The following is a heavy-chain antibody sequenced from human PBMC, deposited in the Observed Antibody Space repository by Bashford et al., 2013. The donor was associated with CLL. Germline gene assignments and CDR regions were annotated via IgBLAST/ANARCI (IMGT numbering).Heavy chain of an antibody. Sequence: SETLSLTCTVSGGSINDYYWNWIRQPPGEGTGVDWRYLSQWERQLQPLLKSRVTISVDTSKKQFSLKLDSVTAADTAMYYCASDRNGMDVVGPRDHGHRLL. CDR1: GGSINDYY. V-gene: IGHV4-59*01. CDR3: ASDRNGMDV. CDR2: LSQWER. J-gene: IGHJ6*02.